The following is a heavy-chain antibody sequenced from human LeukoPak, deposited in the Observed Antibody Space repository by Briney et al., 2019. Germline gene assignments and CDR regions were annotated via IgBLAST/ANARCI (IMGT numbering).Heavy chain of an antibody. CDR2: INHSGST. D-gene: IGHD2-15*01. Sequence: SETLSLTCAVYGGSFSGYYWSWIRQPPGKGLEWIGEINHSGSTNYNSSLKSRVTISVDTSKNQFSLNLSSVTAADTAVYYCAGLGRYCSGGSCNDWGQGTLVTVSS. J-gene: IGHJ4*02. V-gene: IGHV4-34*01. CDR1: GGSFSGYY. CDR3: AGLGRYCSGGSCND.